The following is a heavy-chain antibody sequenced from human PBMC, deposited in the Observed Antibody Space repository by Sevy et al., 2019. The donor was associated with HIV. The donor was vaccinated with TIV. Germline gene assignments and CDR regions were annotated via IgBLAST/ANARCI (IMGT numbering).Heavy chain of an antibody. V-gene: IGHV3-30*04. CDR1: GFTFSSYA. Sequence: GGSLRLSCAASGFTFSSYAMHWVRQAPGKGLEWVAVISYDGSNKYYADSVKGRFTISRDNSKNTLYLQMNSLRAEDTAVHYCARDPGSGSYYFFDYWGQGTLVTVSS. J-gene: IGHJ4*02. CDR2: ISYDGSNK. CDR3: ARDPGSGSYYFFDY. D-gene: IGHD3-10*01.